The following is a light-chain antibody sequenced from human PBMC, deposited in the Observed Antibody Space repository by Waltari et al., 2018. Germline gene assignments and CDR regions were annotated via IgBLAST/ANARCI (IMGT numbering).Light chain of an antibody. CDR2: AAS. J-gene: IGKJ3*01. CDR3: RKYNSAPFT. Sequence: DIQMTQSPSSLSASVGDSVTITCRASQGTNIYLAWYQQKPGKVPKLLIYAASTLHSGVPSRFGGSGSGTDFTLTISSLQPEDVATYYCRKYNSAPFTFGPGTKVDIK. CDR1: QGTNIY. V-gene: IGKV1-27*01.